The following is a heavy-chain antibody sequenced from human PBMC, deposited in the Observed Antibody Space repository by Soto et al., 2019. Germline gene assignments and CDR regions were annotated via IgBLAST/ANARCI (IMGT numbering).Heavy chain of an antibody. V-gene: IGHV4-31*03. Sequence: PSETLSLTCTVSGGSISSGGYYWSWIRQHPGKGLEWIGYIYYSGSTYYNPSLKSRVTISVDTSKNQFSLELSSVTAADTAVYYCARELTGGLRFLGVGMDVWGQGTTVTVSS. CDR2: IYYSGST. D-gene: IGHD3-3*01. CDR1: GGSISSGGYY. CDR3: ARELTGGLRFLGVGMDV. J-gene: IGHJ6*02.